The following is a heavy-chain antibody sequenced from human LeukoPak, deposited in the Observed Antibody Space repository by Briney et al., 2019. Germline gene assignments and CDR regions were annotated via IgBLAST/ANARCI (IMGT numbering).Heavy chain of an antibody. V-gene: IGHV3-21*04. CDR3: AKEALSLLWFGEEGVGH. J-gene: IGHJ5*02. CDR2: ISSSSSYI. D-gene: IGHD3-10*01. Sequence: PGGSLRLSCAASGFIFSTYSMNWVRQAPGKGLEWVSSISSSSSYIYYADSVKGRFTISRDNAKNSLYLQMNSLRAEDTAVYYCAKEALSLLWFGEEGVGHWGQGTLVTVSS. CDR1: GFIFSTYS.